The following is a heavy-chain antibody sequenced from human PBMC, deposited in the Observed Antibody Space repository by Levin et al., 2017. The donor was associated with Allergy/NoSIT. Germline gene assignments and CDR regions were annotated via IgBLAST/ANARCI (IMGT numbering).Heavy chain of an antibody. Sequence: SVKVSCKASGGTFSSYAISWVRQAPGQGLEWMGRIIPILGIANYAQKFQGRVTITADKSTSTAYMELSSLRSEDTAVYYCARDRATIVGATNFDYWGQGTLVTVSS. CDR2: IIPILGIA. CDR3: ARDRATIVGATNFDY. J-gene: IGHJ4*02. V-gene: IGHV1-69*04. D-gene: IGHD1-26*01. CDR1: GGTFSSYA.